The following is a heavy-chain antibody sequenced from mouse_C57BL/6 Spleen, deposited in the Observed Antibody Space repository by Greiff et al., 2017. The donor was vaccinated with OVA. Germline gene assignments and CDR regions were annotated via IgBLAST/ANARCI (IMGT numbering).Heavy chain of an antibody. CDR1: GYTFTDYY. J-gene: IGHJ3*01. CDR3: ARPYDYDGEAWFAY. Sequence: EVQLQQSGPELVKPGASVKISCKASGYTFTDYYMNWVKQSHGKSLEWIGDINPNNGGTSYNQKFKGKATLTVDKSSSTAYMELRSLTSEDSAVYYCARPYDYDGEAWFAYWGQGTLVTVSA. CDR2: INPNNGGT. V-gene: IGHV1-26*01. D-gene: IGHD2-4*01.